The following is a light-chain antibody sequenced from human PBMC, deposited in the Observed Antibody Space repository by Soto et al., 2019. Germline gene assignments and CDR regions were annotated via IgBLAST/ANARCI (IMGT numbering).Light chain of an antibody. CDR1: QSISSW. J-gene: IGKJ4*01. CDR3: QQYSKWPLN. CDR2: DVS. Sequence: DTQMTQSPSTLAATAGDRGTITCLASQSISSWLAWYQHKPGKAPKCMRYDVSNLDCGVTSRFSGSGSGTEFYLTIGSLQSEDFAVYYCQQYSKWPLNFGGGTKVDMK. V-gene: IGKV1-5*01.